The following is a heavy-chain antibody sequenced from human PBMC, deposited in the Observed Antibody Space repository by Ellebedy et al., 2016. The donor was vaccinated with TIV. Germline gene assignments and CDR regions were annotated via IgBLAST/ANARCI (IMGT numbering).Heavy chain of an antibody. D-gene: IGHD4-17*01. V-gene: IGHV3-21*06. CDR3: ARMDYGDYGIDY. Sequence: PGGSLRLSCGGSGFILSVYSMDWVRQAPGKGLEWVASITSKSRYIYYAESVKGRFTISKDNAKNSLDLQMNSLRAEDTAVYYCARMDYGDYGIDYWGQGSLVTVSS. CDR1: GFILSVYS. CDR2: ITSKSRYI. J-gene: IGHJ4*02.